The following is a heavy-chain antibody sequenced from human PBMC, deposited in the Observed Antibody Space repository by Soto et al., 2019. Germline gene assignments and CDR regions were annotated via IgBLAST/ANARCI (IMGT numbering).Heavy chain of an antibody. CDR1: GDTFSSYT. Sequence: QVQLVQSGAEVKKPGSSVKVSCKASGDTFSSYTLVWVRQAPGHGLEWVGRSIPVLSMAYSAPKFPGRVDIFPGEAAETADLRPRSPRSDDTAVYYYARSFGCGSRPFDYWGQGALVSVS. CDR3: ARSFGCGSRPFDY. CDR2: SIPVLSMA. V-gene: IGHV1-69*02. J-gene: IGHJ4*02. D-gene: IGHD1-26*01.